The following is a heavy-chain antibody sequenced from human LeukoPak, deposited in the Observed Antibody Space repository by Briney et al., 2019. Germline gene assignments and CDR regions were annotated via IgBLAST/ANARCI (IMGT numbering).Heavy chain of an antibody. V-gene: IGHV1-2*02. D-gene: IGHD3-10*01. J-gene: IGHJ4*02. Sequence: ASVKVSCKASGYTFTGYYMHWVRQAPGQGLEWMGWINPNSGGTNYAQKFQGRVTMTRDTSISTAYMELSRLRSDDTAVYYCARGGDGSGSYYNAEGDYWGQGTLVTVSS. CDR1: GYTFTGYY. CDR3: ARGGDGSGSYYNAEGDY. CDR2: INPNSGGT.